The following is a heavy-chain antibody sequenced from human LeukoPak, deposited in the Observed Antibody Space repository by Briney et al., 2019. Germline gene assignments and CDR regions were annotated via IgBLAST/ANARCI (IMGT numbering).Heavy chain of an antibody. V-gene: IGHV3-33*01. D-gene: IGHD6-19*01. CDR2: IWYDGSKK. J-gene: IGHJ1*01. Sequence: GGSLRLSCAASGFTFGRYGMHWVRQAPGKGLEWVGVIWYDGSKKNYADSVKGRFTISRDNSKNTLNLRMTSLRAEDTAVYYCARVSEDYSSGWYEEYFQYWGQGTLVIVSS. CDR3: ARVSEDYSSGWYEEYFQY. CDR1: GFTFGRYG.